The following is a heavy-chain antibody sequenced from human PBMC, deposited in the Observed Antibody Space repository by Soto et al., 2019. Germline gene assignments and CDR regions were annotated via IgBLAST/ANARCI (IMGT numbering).Heavy chain of an antibody. CDR1: GGSISSYY. D-gene: IGHD5-18*01. CDR2: IYYSGST. Sequence: SETLSLTCTVSGGSISSYYWSWIRQPPGKGLEWIGYIYYSGSTNYNPSLKSRVTTSVDTSKNQFSLKLSSVTAADTAVYYCARFEAMVLYYFDYWGQGTLVTVSS. CDR3: ARFEAMVLYYFDY. J-gene: IGHJ4*02. V-gene: IGHV4-59*01.